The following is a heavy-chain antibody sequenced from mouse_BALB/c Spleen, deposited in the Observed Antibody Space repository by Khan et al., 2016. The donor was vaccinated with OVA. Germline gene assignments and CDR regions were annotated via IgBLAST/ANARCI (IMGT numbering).Heavy chain of an antibody. CDR3: ARLEDI. CDR2: IWASGST. J-gene: IGHJ2*01. Sequence: QVQLQQSGPGLVTSSPSLSFSCTVSGFYFTDSGVHWVRQSPGQGLEWLGVIWASGSTNYNSTFKSRVNISKDNSKNQVFLKMNSLQTDDTAMYYCARLEDIWGQGTTLTVSS. CDR1: GFYFTDSG. D-gene: IGHD1-3*01. V-gene: IGHV2-9*02.